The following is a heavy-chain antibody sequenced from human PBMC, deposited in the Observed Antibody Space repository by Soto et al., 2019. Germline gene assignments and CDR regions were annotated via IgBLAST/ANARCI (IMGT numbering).Heavy chain of an antibody. V-gene: IGHV4-59*01. D-gene: IGHD6-13*01. CDR3: ARYRREAVAGYTLDN. Sequence: ASESLSLTCTVSGGSISSNYWTWIRQPPGKGLEWIGYVYNSGSTNYNPSLKSRVTISEDTSKSQFSLKVNSMTAADTAVYYCARYRREAVAGYTLDNWGQGILVTVSS. CDR2: VYNSGST. J-gene: IGHJ4*02. CDR1: GGSISSNY.